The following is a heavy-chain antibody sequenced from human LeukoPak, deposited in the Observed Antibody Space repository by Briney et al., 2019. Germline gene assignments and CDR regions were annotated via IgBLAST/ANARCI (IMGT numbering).Heavy chain of an antibody. D-gene: IGHD2-2*01. Sequence: SETVSLTCAVYGGSFSGYYWSWIRQPPGKGLEWIGEINHSGSTNYNPSLKSRVTISVDTSKNQFSLKLSSVTAADTAVYYCASSVVVPALSNWFDPWGQGTLVTVSS. J-gene: IGHJ5*02. V-gene: IGHV4-34*01. CDR2: INHSGST. CDR3: ASSVVVPALSNWFDP. CDR1: GGSFSGYY.